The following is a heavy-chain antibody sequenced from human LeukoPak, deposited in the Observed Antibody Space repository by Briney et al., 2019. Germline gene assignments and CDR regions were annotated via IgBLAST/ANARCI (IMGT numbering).Heavy chain of an antibody. CDR2: INPSGGST. D-gene: IGHD6-6*01. Sequence: ASVKVSCKASGGTFTSYYMHWVRQAPGQGLEWMGIINPSGGSTGYAQKFQGRVTMTRNTSISTAYMELSSLRSEDTAVYYCAREARNWFDPWGQGTLVTVSS. CDR3: AREARNWFDP. CDR1: GGTFTSYY. J-gene: IGHJ5*02. V-gene: IGHV1-46*01.